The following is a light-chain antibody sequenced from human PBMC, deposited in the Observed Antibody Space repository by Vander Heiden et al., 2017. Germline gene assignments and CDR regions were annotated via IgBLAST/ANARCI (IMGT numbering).Light chain of an antibody. V-gene: IGLV2-14*01. CDR2: DVS. Sequence: QSALTQPASVSGSQGQSITISCTDTSSDVGGYNYVSGYQQHPGKAPKLRNYDVSDRPSGVSNRFSGAKSGNTASLTSSGLQAEDEADDYCSSYTSSSTLVFGGGTKLTVL. CDR1: SSDVGGYNY. CDR3: SSYTSSSTLV. J-gene: IGLJ3*02.